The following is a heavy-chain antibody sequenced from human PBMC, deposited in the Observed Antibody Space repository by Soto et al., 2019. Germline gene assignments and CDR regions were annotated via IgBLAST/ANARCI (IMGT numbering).Heavy chain of an antibody. J-gene: IGHJ6*02. CDR3: ARSKAYCSGGSCYSYYGMDV. CDR2: IYPGDSDT. CDR1: GYSFTSYW. Sequence: ESLKISCKGSGYSFTSYWIGWVRQMPGKGLEWMGIIYPGDSDTRYSPSFQGQVTISADKSISTAYLQWSSLKASDTAMYYCARSKAYCSGGSCYSYYGMDVWGQGTTVTVSS. V-gene: IGHV5-51*01. D-gene: IGHD2-15*01.